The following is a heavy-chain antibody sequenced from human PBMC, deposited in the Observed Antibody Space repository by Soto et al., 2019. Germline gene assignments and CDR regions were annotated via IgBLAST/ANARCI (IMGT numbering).Heavy chain of an antibody. Sequence: QLQLQESGPGLVKPSETLSLTCTVSGGSISSSSYYWGWIRQPPGKGLEWIGSIYYSGSTYYNPSLKSRVTTSVDTSKNQFSLKLSSVTAADTAVYYCARRRTIYSSGWHFDYWGQGTLVTVSS. J-gene: IGHJ4*02. CDR3: ARRRTIYSSGWHFDY. V-gene: IGHV4-39*01. CDR2: IYYSGST. CDR1: GGSISSSSYY. D-gene: IGHD6-19*01.